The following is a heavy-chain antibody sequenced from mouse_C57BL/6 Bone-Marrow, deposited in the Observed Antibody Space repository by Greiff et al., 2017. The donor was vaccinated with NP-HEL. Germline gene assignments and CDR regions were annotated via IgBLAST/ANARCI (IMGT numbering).Heavy chain of an antibody. Sequence: EVQLQQSGPELVKPGASVKISCKASGYTFTDYYMNWVKQSHGKSLEWIGDINPNNGGTSYNQKFKGKATLTVDKSSSTAYMELRSLTSEDSAVYYCARAQRSPKDFDYWGQGTTLTVSS. CDR2: INPNNGGT. J-gene: IGHJ2*01. V-gene: IGHV1-26*01. D-gene: IGHD1-1*01. CDR3: ARAQRSPKDFDY. CDR1: GYTFTDYY.